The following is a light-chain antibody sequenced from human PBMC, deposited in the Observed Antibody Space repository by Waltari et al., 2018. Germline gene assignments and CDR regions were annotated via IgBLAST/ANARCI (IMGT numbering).Light chain of an antibody. V-gene: IGKV3-11*01. CDR3: QQRNNWPPWT. J-gene: IGKJ1*01. Sequence: EILLTQSPAILSLSPGERATLSCRASRSVNSNLAWYQHKPGHAPRLLIYRASNRATGVPDRFRGSGSGTDFTLTISSLEPEDFAVYYCQQRNNWPPWTFGQGTKVEVK. CDR1: RSVNSN. CDR2: RAS.